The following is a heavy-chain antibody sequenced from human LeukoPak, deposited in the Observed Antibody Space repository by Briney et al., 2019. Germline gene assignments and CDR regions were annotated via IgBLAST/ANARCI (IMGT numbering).Heavy chain of an antibody. J-gene: IGHJ6*02. V-gene: IGHV1-69*13. Sequence: VASVKVSCKASGGTFSSYAISWVRQAPGQGLEWMGGIIPIFGTANYAQKFQGRVTTTADESTSTAYMELSSLRSEDTAVYYCARIHDYGDYRGPYYYYGMDVWGQGTTVTVSS. D-gene: IGHD4-17*01. CDR3: ARIHDYGDYRGPYYYYGMDV. CDR1: GGTFSSYA. CDR2: IIPIFGTA.